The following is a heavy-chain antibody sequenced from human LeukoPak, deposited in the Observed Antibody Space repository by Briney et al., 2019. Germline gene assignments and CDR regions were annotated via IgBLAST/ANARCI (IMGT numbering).Heavy chain of an antibody. D-gene: IGHD2-2*01. CDR2: IYYSGST. CDR3: ALSRQLPTYFDL. Sequence: SETLSLTCTVSGGSISSYYWSWLRHPPGKGLEWIGYIYYSGSTNYHPSLKSRVTISVDTSKNQFSLKLSSVTAADTAVYYCALSRQLPTYFDLWGRGTLVTVSS. J-gene: IGHJ2*01. CDR1: GGSISSYY. V-gene: IGHV4-59*08.